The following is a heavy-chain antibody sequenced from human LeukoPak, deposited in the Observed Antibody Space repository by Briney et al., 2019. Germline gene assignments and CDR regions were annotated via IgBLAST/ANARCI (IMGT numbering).Heavy chain of an antibody. Sequence: SVKVSCKASGGTFSSYAISWVRQAPGQGLEWMGGIIPIFGTANYAQKFQGRVTITTDESTSTAYMELSSLRSEDTAVYYCAREPRAYCSGGSCYSVLPVDYWGQGTLVTVSS. CDR1: GGTFSSYA. CDR2: IIPIFGTA. V-gene: IGHV1-69*05. CDR3: AREPRAYCSGGSCYSVLPVDY. D-gene: IGHD2-15*01. J-gene: IGHJ4*02.